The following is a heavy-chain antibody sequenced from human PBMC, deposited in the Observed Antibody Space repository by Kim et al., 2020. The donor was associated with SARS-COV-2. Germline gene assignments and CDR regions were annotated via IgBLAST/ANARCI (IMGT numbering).Heavy chain of an antibody. J-gene: IGHJ6*02. CDR2: ISSSSSTI. CDR1: GFTFSSYS. D-gene: IGHD6-13*01. Sequence: GGSLRLSCAASGFTFSSYSMNWVRQAPGKGLEWVSYISSSSSTIYNADSVKGRFTISRDNAKNSLYLQMNSLRAEDTAVYYCARERYSSSWYRDAGYYYGMDVWGQGTTVTVSS. CDR3: ARERYSSSWYRDAGYYYGMDV. V-gene: IGHV3-48*04.